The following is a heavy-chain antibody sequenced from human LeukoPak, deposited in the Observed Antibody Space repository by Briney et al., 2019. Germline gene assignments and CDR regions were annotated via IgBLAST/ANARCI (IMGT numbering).Heavy chain of an antibody. J-gene: IGHJ6*02. D-gene: IGHD2-2*03. Sequence: ASVKVSCKASGYTFTSYGISWVRQAPGQGLEWMGWISPYNVNTNYAQKLQGRVTMTTDTSTSTAYMELRSLRSDDTAVYYCARVDMSPTVALPDYYYYGMDVWGQGTTVTVSS. CDR2: ISPYNVNT. CDR1: GYTFTSYG. V-gene: IGHV1-18*01. CDR3: ARVDMSPTVALPDYYYYGMDV.